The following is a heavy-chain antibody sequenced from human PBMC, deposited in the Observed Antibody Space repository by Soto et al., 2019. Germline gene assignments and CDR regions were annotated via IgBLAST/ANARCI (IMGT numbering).Heavy chain of an antibody. V-gene: IGHV1-18*01. D-gene: IGHD2-2*01. J-gene: IGHJ3*02. CDR1: GYTVTSYG. Sequence: ASVKVSCKASGYTVTSYGISWVRQAPGQGLEWMGWISAYNGNKNYAQKLQGRVTMTADTSTSTAYMELRSLRSEDTAVYYCARDVPATDAFDIWGQGTMDTVTS. CDR3: ARDVPATDAFDI. CDR2: ISAYNGNK.